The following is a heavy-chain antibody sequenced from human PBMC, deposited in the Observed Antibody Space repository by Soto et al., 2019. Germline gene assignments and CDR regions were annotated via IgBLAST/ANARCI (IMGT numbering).Heavy chain of an antibody. V-gene: IGHV3-23*01. CDR3: AKCQDYYGSGSLNAFDI. J-gene: IGHJ3*02. CDR2: ISGSGGST. D-gene: IGHD3-10*01. CDR1: GFTFSSYA. Sequence: GGSLRLSCAASGFTFSSYAMSWVRQAPGKGLEWVSAISGSGGSTYYADSVKGRFTISRDNSKNTLYLQMNSLRAEDTAVYYCAKCQDYYGSGSLNAFDIWGQGTMVT.